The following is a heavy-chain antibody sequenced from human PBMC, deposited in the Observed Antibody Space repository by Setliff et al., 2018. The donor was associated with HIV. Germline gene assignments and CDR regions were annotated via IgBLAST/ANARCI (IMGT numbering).Heavy chain of an antibody. CDR1: GSSFNNYY. D-gene: IGHD3-16*01. Sequence: LSLTCAVYGSSFNNYYWSWIRQSPGKGLEWIGEIDHSGGPNYKSSLKSRVTITIDTSKNQFSLQLTSVTAADTAVYYCVNPSGAMGDFDSWGQGTLVTVSS. CDR3: VNPSGAMGDFDS. J-gene: IGHJ4*02. CDR2: IDHSGGP. V-gene: IGHV4-34*01.